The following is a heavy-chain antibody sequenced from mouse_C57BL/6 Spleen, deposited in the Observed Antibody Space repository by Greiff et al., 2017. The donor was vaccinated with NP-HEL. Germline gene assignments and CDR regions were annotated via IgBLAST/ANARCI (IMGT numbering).Heavy chain of an antibody. J-gene: IGHJ2*01. V-gene: IGHV7-3*01. CDR3: ARSYDYEGDFDY. D-gene: IGHD2-4*01. CDR1: GFTFTDYY. CDR2: IRNKANGYTT. Sequence: DVKLQESGGGLVQPGGSLSLSCAASGFTFTDYYMSWVRQPPGKALEWLGFIRNKANGYTTEYSAYAKGRFTISRDNSQSILYLQMNALRAEDSATYYCARSYDYEGDFDYWGQGTTLTVSS.